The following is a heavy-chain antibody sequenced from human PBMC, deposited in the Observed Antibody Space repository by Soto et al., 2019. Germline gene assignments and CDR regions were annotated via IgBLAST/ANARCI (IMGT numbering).Heavy chain of an antibody. V-gene: IGHV4-39*01. CDR3: ARHQDDYAYFDY. Sequence: PSETLSLTCTVSGGSISSSSYYWGWIRQPPGKGLEWIGSIYYSGSTYYNPSLKSRVTISVDTSKNQFSLKLSSVTAADTAVYYCARHQDDYAYFDYWGQGTLVTVSS. CDR1: GGSISSSSYY. D-gene: IGHD4-17*01. CDR2: IYYSGST. J-gene: IGHJ4*02.